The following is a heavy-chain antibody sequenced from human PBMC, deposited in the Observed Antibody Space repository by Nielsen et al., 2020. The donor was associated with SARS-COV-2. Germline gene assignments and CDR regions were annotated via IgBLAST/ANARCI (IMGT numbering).Heavy chain of an antibody. CDR1: GDGLSSYW. J-gene: IGHJ6*03. D-gene: IGHD2-2*03. Sequence: KVSCKASGDGLSSYWISWVRQMPGKGPEWMGRIDPSDSYINYSPSFQGHVTISADKSISTAYLQWSSLKASDTAMYYCARHGYCSNNTCSIDVWGKGTTVTVS. CDR3: ARHGYCSNNTCSIDV. CDR2: IDPSDSYI. V-gene: IGHV5-10-1*01.